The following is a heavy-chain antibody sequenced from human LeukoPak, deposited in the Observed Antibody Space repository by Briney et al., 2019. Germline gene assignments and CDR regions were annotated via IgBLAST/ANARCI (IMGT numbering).Heavy chain of an antibody. J-gene: IGHJ4*02. CDR1: GFTFSSYQ. Sequence: GGSLRLSCAASGFTFSSYQMNWVRQAPGKGLEWVSYISSSGGTIYYADSVKGRFTISRDNAKNSLYLQMNSLRAEDTAVYYCARSNYGDYARSSFDYWGQGTLVTVSS. CDR2: ISSSGGTI. CDR3: ARSNYGDYARSSFDY. D-gene: IGHD4-17*01. V-gene: IGHV3-48*03.